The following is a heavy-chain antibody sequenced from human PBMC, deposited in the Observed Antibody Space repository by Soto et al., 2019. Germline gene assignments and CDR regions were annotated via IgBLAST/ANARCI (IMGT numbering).Heavy chain of an antibody. CDR3: ARSGDNYNVLDY. Sequence: LRLSCVGSGFTFSDYYMSWVRQAPGKGLEWLSYSSNSGTYTKYAGSVKGRFSISRDNAKNSLHLQINSLRGEDTAVYYCARSGDNYNVLDYWGQGTPVTV. CDR1: GFTFSDYY. J-gene: IGHJ4*02. V-gene: IGHV3-11*06. D-gene: IGHD3-10*02. CDR2: SSNSGTYT.